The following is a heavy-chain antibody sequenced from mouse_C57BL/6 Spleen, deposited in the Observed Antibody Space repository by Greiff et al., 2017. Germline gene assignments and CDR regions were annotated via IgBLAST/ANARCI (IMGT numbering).Heavy chain of an antibody. V-gene: IGHV5-17*01. CDR2: ISSGSSTI. J-gene: IGHJ3*01. CDR3: VRSDYYGSSDAGFAY. CDR1: GFTFSDYG. Sequence: EVMLVESGGGLVKPGGSLKLSCAASGFTFSDYGMHWVRQAPEKGLEWVAYISSGSSTIYYADTVKGRFTITRDNAKNTLFLQMTSLRSEDTAMYYCVRSDYYGSSDAGFAYWGQGTLVTVST. D-gene: IGHD1-1*01.